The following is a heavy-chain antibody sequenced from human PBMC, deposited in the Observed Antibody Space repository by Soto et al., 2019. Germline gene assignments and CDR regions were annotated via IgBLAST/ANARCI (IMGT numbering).Heavy chain of an antibody. J-gene: IGHJ4*02. CDR1: GASISSYY. D-gene: IGHD4-17*01. Sequence: PSETLSLTCTVSGASISSYYWIWIRQPPGKGLEWIGYIFYSGTNYNPSLKSRVTISVDTSKNQFSLDLSSVTAADTAVYYCACGDYVRLDFWGQGSLVTVSS. V-gene: IGHV4-59*08. CDR2: IFYSGT. CDR3: ACGDYVRLDF.